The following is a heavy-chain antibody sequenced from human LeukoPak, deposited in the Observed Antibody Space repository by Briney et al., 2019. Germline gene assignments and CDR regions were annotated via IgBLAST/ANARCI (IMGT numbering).Heavy chain of an antibody. D-gene: IGHD4-17*01. J-gene: IGHJ4*02. CDR3: ARLDEGTVTNFDY. CDR1: GGSISSGGYY. Sequence: PSQTLSLTCTVSGGSISSGGYYWSWIRQHPGKGLEWIGYIYYSGSTYYNPSLKSRVTISVDTSKNQFSLKLSSVTAADTAVYYCARLDEGTVTNFDYWGQGTLVTVSS. CDR2: IYYSGST. V-gene: IGHV4-31*03.